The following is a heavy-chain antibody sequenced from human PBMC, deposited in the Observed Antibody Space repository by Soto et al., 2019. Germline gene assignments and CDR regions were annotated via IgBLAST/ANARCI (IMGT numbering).Heavy chain of an antibody. J-gene: IGHJ6*03. V-gene: IGHV1-18*01. Sequence: QVQLVQSGAVMKKPGASVKVSCKASGYTFTSHGLSWVRQAPGQGLEWVGWISASNGDTNYAQKYQGRVTVTTDTSTSTGYMDLRSLTSKDTAVYYCARMVRGSNIDYYHYMDVWGEGTTVTVSS. CDR2: ISASNGDT. CDR1: GYTFTSHG. CDR3: ARMVRGSNIDYYHYMDV. D-gene: IGHD3-10*01.